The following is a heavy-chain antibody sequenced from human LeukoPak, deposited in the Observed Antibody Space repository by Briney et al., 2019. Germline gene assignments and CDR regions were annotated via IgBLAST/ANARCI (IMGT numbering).Heavy chain of an antibody. CDR1: GDSISSNNYY. Sequence: SETLSLTCTVSGDSISSNNYYWGWIRQPPGKGLEWIGSISYSGSTYYNPSLKSRVTISVGTSKNQFSLKLSSVTAADTAVYYCARQGGYFDWLSPYYYFDYWGQGTLVTVSS. D-gene: IGHD3-9*01. CDR3: ARQGGYFDWLSPYYYFDY. J-gene: IGHJ4*02. CDR2: ISYSGST. V-gene: IGHV4-39*01.